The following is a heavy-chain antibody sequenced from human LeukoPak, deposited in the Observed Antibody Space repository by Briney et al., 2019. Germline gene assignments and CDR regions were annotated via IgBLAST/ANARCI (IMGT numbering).Heavy chain of an antibody. CDR2: ISSSGSTI. D-gene: IGHD3-10*01. CDR3: ARHYYGSGSYYKTAYDY. J-gene: IGHJ4*02. Sequence: GGSLRLSCAASGFTFSSYAMSWVRQAPGKGLEWVSYISSSGSTIYYADSVKGRFTISRDNAKNSLYLQMNSLRAEDTAVYYCARHYYGSGSYYKTAYDYWGQGTLVTVSS. V-gene: IGHV3-48*04. CDR1: GFTFSSYA.